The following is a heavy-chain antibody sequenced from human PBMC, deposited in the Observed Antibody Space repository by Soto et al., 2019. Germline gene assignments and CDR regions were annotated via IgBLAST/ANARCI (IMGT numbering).Heavy chain of an antibody. CDR3: ARVYCSGGSCYSLYYYYGMDV. CDR1: GYTFTSYG. D-gene: IGHD2-15*01. J-gene: IGHJ6*02. Sequence: QVQLVQSGAEVKKPGASVKVSCKASGYTFTSYGISWVRQAPRQGLEWMGWISAYNGNTNYAQKLQGRVTMQPDTSTSTAYMELRSLRSDDTAVYYCARVYCSGGSCYSLYYYYGMDVWGQGTTVTVSS. V-gene: IGHV1-18*01. CDR2: ISAYNGNT.